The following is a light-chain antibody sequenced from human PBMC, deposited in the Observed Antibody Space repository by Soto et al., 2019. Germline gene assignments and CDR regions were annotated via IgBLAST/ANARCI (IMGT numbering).Light chain of an antibody. CDR1: HDIWNY. CDR3: LQYDNLTLT. Sequence: DIQMTQSPSSLSASVGDRVTITCQASHDIWNYLNWYQKKPGKAPNILIYDASNLEAGVPSRFSGSGSGTDFNFTISSLQPEDIATYYCLQYDNLTLTCGGGTKWDIK. J-gene: IGKJ4*01. V-gene: IGKV1-33*01. CDR2: DAS.